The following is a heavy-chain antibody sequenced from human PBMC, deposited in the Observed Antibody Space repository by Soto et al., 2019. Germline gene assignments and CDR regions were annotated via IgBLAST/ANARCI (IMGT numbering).Heavy chain of an antibody. CDR1: GFTFSSYS. CDR2: ISSSSSYI. J-gene: IGHJ4*02. V-gene: IGHV3-21*01. D-gene: IGHD3-10*01. Sequence: GGSLRLSCEASGFTFSSYSMNWVRQAPGKGLEWVSSISSSSSYIYYADSVKGRFTISRDNAKNSLYLQMNSLRAEDTAVYYCARGMYYYGSGSYYTFDYWGQGTLVTVSS. CDR3: ARGMYYYGSGSYYTFDY.